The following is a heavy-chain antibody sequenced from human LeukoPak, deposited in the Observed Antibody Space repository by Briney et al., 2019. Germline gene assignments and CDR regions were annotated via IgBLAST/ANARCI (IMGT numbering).Heavy chain of an antibody. Sequence: PSETLSLTCTVSGVSVNSISYYLSWIRQHPGKGLEWIWYIYYSGTTYYNPSLKSRVTLSLDTSKNQFSLRLTSVTAADTAVYFCARDLYSDVLTGDGAFDIWGQGTMLTVSS. CDR3: ARDLYSDVLTGDGAFDI. CDR1: GVSVNSISYY. J-gene: IGHJ3*02. D-gene: IGHD3-9*01. CDR2: IYYSGTT. V-gene: IGHV4-31*03.